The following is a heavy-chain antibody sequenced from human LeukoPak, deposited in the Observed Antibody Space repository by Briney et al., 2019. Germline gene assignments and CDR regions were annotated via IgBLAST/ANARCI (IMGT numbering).Heavy chain of an antibody. CDR3: AREGTSGTHLNWFDP. V-gene: IGHV4-59*01. CDR1: GGPISSYY. CDR2: IYGSGST. J-gene: IGHJ5*02. D-gene: IGHD1-1*01. Sequence: SETLSLTCTDSGGPISSYYWSWIRQPPGKGLEGIGHIYGSGSTNYNPSLKSRVTLSVDTSKNQFSLKLSSVTAADTAVYYCAREGTSGTHLNWFDPWGQGTLVTVSS.